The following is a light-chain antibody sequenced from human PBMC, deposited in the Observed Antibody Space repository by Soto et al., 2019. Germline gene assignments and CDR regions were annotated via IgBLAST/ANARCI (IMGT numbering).Light chain of an antibody. J-gene: IGKJ5*01. CDR2: DAS. CDR3: QQRNNYPPDIT. CDR1: QTVSTY. V-gene: IGKV3-11*01. Sequence: EIVLTQSPVTLSLSPGDRATLSCRASQTVSTYLAWYQQKPGKAPRLLLYDASNRATDIPARFSGSGSGTDSALPISSLDPQAFAVYYSQQRNNYPPDITFGQGTRLDIK.